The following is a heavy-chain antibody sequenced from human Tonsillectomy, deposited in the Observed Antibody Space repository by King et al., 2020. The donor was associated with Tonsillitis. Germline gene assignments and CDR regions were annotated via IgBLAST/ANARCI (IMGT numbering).Heavy chain of an antibody. D-gene: IGHD4-11*01. V-gene: IGHV3-9*01. J-gene: IGHJ6*02. CDR2: ISWNSGSI. CDR3: AKDIGIASMTTVTLFNYYGMDV. CDR1: GFTFDDYA. Sequence: EVQLVESGGGLVQPGRSLRLSCAASGFTFDDYAMHWVRQAPGKGLEWVSGISWNSGSIGYADSVKGRFTIFRDNAKNSLYLQMNSLRAEDTDLYYCAKDIGIASMTTVTLFNYYGMDVWGQGTTDTVS.